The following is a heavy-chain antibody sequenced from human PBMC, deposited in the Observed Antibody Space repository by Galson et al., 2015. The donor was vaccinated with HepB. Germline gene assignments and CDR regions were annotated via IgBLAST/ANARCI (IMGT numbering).Heavy chain of an antibody. CDR2: ISYDGSNK. D-gene: IGHD2-21*01. CDR1: GFTFSSYG. J-gene: IGHJ5*02. Sequence: SLRLSCAASGFTFSSYGMHWVRQAPGKGLEWVAVISYDGSNKYYADSVKGRFTISRDNSKNTLYLQMNSLRAEDTAVYYCAKDLVECGGDCYSDEDAVPNNWFDPWGQGTLVTVSS. CDR3: AKDLVECGGDCYSDEDAVPNNWFDP. V-gene: IGHV3-30*18.